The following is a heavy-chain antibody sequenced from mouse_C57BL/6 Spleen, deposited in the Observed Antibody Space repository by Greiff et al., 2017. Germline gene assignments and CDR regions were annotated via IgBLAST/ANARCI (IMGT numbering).Heavy chain of an antibody. CDR2: IYPGDGDT. J-gene: IGHJ2*01. V-gene: IGHV1-82*01. Sequence: QVQLQQSGPELVKPGASVKISCKASGYAFSSSWMNWVKQRPGKGLEWIGRIYPGDGDTNYNGKFKGKATLTADKSSSTAYMQLSSLTSEDSAVSFCARSDYGSSYPIDYWGQGTTLTVSS. CDR1: GYAFSSSW. CDR3: ARSDYGSSYPIDY. D-gene: IGHD1-1*01.